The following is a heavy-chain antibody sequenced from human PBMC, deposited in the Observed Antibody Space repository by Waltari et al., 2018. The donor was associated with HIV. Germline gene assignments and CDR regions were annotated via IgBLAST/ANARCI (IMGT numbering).Heavy chain of an antibody. CDR3: ATNIVVAATGTFDY. D-gene: IGHD2-15*01. CDR1: GFTFSSYG. Sequence: QVQLVESGGGVVQPGGSLRLSCAASGFTFSSYGMHWVRQAPGKGLEWVTFIRYDGSKKQYADAVKGRFTISRDNSDNTLYLEMNSLRTEDTAVYYCATNIVVAATGTFDYWGQGTRVIVTA. V-gene: IGHV3-30*02. CDR2: IRYDGSKK. J-gene: IGHJ4*02.